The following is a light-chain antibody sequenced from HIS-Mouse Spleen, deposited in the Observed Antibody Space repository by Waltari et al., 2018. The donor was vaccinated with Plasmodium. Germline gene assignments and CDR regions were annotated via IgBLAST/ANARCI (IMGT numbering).Light chain of an antibody. Sequence: SYELTQPPSVSVSPGQTARITCSGDALPKKYAYWYQQQSGQAPVLVIYEGSKRPSGIPERFSGSRSGTMATLTISGAQVEDEADYYCYSTDSSGNHRVFGGGTKLTVL. CDR3: YSTDSSGNHRV. CDR1: ALPKKY. V-gene: IGLV3-10*01. J-gene: IGLJ3*02. CDR2: EGS.